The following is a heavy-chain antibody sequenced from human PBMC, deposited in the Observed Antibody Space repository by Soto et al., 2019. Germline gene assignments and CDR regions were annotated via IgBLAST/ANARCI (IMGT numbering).Heavy chain of an antibody. Sequence: GGSLRLSCAASGFTFSSYSMNWVRQAPGKGLEWVSSISSSSSYIYYADSVKGRFTISRDNAKNSLYLQMNSLRAEDTAVYYCARAHCSSTSCYPDYYYYGMDVWGQGTTVTVSS. CDR2: ISSSSSYI. J-gene: IGHJ6*02. CDR3: ARAHCSSTSCYPDYYYYGMDV. V-gene: IGHV3-21*01. D-gene: IGHD2-2*01. CDR1: GFTFSSYS.